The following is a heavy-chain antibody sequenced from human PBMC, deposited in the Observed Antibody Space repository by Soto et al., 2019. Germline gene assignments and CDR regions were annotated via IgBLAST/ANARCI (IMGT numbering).Heavy chain of an antibody. J-gene: IGHJ3*02. CDR1: GFTFSTYA. D-gene: IGHD4-17*01. CDR3: AHPRGYGVFDAYDI. Sequence: PGGSLRLSCAASGFTFSTYAMSWVRQAPGKGLEWASAISAGGGSTYYADSVRGRFTISRDNSMNALYLQMNSLRIEDTAVYYCAHPRGYGVFDAYDIWGQGTMVTVSS. CDR2: ISAGGGST. V-gene: IGHV3-23*01.